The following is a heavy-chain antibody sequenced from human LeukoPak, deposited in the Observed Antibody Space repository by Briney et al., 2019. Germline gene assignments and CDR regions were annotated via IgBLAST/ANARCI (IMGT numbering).Heavy chain of an antibody. V-gene: IGHV4-39*01. CDR1: GASISSNNYY. CDR2: IYSSGNT. J-gene: IGHJ4*02. CDR3: ARRGY. Sequence: TSETLSLTCTVSGASISSNNYYWGWVRQPPGKGLEWIGNIYSSGNTYYNASLKSRVTIYIDTSKNQFSLNLSSVTAADTAVYYCARRGYWGQGTLVTVSS.